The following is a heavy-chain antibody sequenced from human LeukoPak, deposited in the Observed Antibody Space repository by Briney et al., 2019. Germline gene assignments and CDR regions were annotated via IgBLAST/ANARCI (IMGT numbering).Heavy chain of an antibody. CDR1: GFTFSTFA. J-gene: IGHJ4*02. Sequence: GSLRLSCAASGFTFSTFAMIWVRQPPGKGLEWVSSIFPSGGEIHYADSVRGRFTISRDNSKNTLYLQVNSLRVEDTAVYYCAKDRLGAMMYFDFWGQGTLVTVSS. CDR3: AKDRLGAMMYFDF. D-gene: IGHD1-26*01. CDR2: IFPSGGEI. V-gene: IGHV3-23*01.